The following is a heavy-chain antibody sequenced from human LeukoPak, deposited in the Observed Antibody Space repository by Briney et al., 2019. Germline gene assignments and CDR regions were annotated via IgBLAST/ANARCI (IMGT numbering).Heavy chain of an antibody. CDR1: GYSFTSYW. CDR2: IYPGDSDT. V-gene: IGHV5-51*01. CDR3: ARQSSSSWTYYYYYYGMDV. D-gene: IGHD6-13*01. J-gene: IGHJ6*02. Sequence: GESLKISCKGSGYSFTSYWIGWVRQMPGKGLEWMGIIYPGDSDTRYSPSFQGQVPISADTSISTAYLQWSSLKASDTAMYYCARQSSSSWTYYYYYYGMDVWGQGTTVTVSS.